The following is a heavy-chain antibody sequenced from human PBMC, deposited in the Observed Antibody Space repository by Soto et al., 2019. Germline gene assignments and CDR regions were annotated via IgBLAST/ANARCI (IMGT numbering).Heavy chain of an antibody. CDR3: ARDGCEYSSSSEWFDP. D-gene: IGHD6-6*01. V-gene: IGHV4-38-2*02. CDR2: IYHSGST. Sequence: PSETLSLTCAVSGYSISSGYYWGWIRQPPGKGLEWIGSIYHSGSTYYNPSLKSRVTISVDTSKNQFSLKLSSVTAADTAVYYCARDGCEYSSSSEWFDPWGQGTLVTVSS. CDR1: GYSISSGYY. J-gene: IGHJ5*02.